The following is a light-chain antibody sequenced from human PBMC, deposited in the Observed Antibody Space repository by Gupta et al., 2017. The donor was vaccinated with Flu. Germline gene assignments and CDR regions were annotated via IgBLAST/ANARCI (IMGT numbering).Light chain of an antibody. CDR2: EVS. CDR1: SSDVGGYNY. V-gene: IGLV2-14*01. CDR3: SSYTSSSTVV. J-gene: IGLJ2*01. Sequence: QSVLPQPASVSGSPGQSITISCPGTSSDVGGYNYVSWYQQHPGKAPKLIIYEVSNRPSGVSNRFSGSKSGNTASLTISGLQAEDDADDYCSSYTSSSTVVFGGGTKLTVL.